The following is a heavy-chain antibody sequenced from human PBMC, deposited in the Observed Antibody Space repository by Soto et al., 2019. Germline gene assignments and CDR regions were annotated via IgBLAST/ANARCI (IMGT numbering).Heavy chain of an antibody. CDR1: GGSFRSYV. CDR3: ARVLKGLYGDSSDACDV. D-gene: IGHD4-17*01. CDR2: IIPIFHTA. V-gene: IGHV1-69*01. J-gene: IGHJ3*01. Sequence: QVQLVQSGAEVKKPGSSVKVSCKASGGSFRSYVISWVRQAPGQGLEWMGGIIPIFHTANHAQKFQGRIRMTADESTSTAYMELSSLRSEDTAVYFCARVLKGLYGDSSDACDVWGQGTMVTVSS.